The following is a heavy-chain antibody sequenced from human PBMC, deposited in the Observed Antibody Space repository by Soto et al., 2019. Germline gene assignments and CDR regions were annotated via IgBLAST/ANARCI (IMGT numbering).Heavy chain of an antibody. D-gene: IGHD6-13*01. Sequence: PGPQVKVSCKASGGTFSSYAISWVRQAPGQGLEWMGGIIPIFGTANYAQKFQGRVTITADESTSTAYMELSSLRSEDTAVYYCARELVDSSSWYRESYYFDYWGQGTLVTVSS. CDR2: IIPIFGTA. J-gene: IGHJ4*02. CDR3: ARELVDSSSWYRESYYFDY. CDR1: GGTFSSYA. V-gene: IGHV1-69*01.